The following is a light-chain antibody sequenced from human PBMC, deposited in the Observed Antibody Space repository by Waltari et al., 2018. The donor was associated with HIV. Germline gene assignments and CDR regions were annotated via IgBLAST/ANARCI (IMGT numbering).Light chain of an antibody. CDR2: DAS. J-gene: IGKJ2*01. CDR3: QQRSNWPPVYT. Sequence: EIVLTQSPATLSLSPGERATLSCRASQSVSSYLAWYQQKPGQAPRLLIYDASNRATGIPPRFSCSGSGTDFTLTISSLEPEDFAVYYCQQRSNWPPVYTFGQGTKLGIK. CDR1: QSVSSY. V-gene: IGKV3-11*01.